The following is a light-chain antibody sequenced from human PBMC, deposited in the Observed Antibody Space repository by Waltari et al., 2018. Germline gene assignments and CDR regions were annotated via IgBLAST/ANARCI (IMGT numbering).Light chain of an antibody. CDR1: NVGSKS. CDR2: DDS. Sequence: SYVLTPPPSVSVAPGQTARVPCGGNNVGSKSVHWYQQRPGQSPILVLYDDSDRPSGIPDRFSGSNAGNTATLTISRVEAGDEADYYCQVWDGSIDVVFGGGTKLTVL. CDR3: QVWDGSIDVV. J-gene: IGLJ2*01. V-gene: IGLV3-21*02.